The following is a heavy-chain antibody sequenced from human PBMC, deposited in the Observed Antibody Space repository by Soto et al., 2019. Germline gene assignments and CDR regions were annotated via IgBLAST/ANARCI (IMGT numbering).Heavy chain of an antibody. D-gene: IGHD1-1*01. CDR1: GYTFTSYG. V-gene: IGHV1-18*01. CDR3: ARGRYGDY. Sequence: QVHLVQSGAVVKKPGASVKVSCKASGYTFTSYGITWVRQAPGQGLEWMGWISAHNGNTDYAQKLQGRVIVTRDTSTGTAYMERRRLRSEDSAVYYCARGRYGDYWGQGALVTVSS. CDR2: ISAHNGNT. J-gene: IGHJ4*02.